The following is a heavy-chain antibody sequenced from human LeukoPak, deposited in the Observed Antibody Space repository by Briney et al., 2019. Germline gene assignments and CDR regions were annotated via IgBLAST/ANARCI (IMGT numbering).Heavy chain of an antibody. CDR3: ARASGWYNWFDP. Sequence: GSSVKVSCKASGGTFSSYTISWVRQAPGQGLEWMGRIIPILGIANYAQKLQGRVTITADKSTSTAYMELSSLRSEDTAVYYCARASGWYNWFDPWGQGTLVTVSS. CDR2: IIPILGIA. D-gene: IGHD6-19*01. V-gene: IGHV1-69*02. CDR1: GGTFSSYT. J-gene: IGHJ5*02.